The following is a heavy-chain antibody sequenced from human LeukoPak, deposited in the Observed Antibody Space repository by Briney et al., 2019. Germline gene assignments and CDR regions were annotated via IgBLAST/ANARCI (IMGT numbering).Heavy chain of an antibody. J-gene: IGHJ5*02. D-gene: IGHD3-9*01. CDR1: GFTFSSYS. Sequence: GGSLRLSCAASGFTFSSYSMNWVRQAPGKGLEWVSSISSSSYIYYADSVKGRFTISRDNAKISLYLQMNSLRAEDTAVYYCARGFDPWSLHNWFDPWGQGTLVTVSS. V-gene: IGHV3-21*01. CDR3: ARGFDPWSLHNWFDP. CDR2: ISSSSYI.